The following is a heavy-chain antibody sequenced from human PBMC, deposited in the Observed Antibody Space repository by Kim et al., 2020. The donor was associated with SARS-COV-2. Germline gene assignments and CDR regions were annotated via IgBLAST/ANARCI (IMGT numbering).Heavy chain of an antibody. V-gene: IGHV3-7*03. Sequence: YYVDSVKGRFTISRDNAKNSLYLQMNSLRAEDTAVYYCARDPRTGDGLDYWGQGTLVTVSS. J-gene: IGHJ4*02. D-gene: IGHD7-27*01. CDR3: ARDPRTGDGLDY.